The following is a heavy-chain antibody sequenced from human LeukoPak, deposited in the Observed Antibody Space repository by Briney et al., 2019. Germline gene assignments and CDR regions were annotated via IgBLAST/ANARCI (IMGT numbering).Heavy chain of an antibody. V-gene: IGHV3-7*03. Sequence: GGSLRLSCAASGFTFSSYWMSWVRQAPGKGLEWVANIKQDGSEKYYVDSVKGRFTISRDNAKNSLYLQMNSLRAEDTAVYYCARDSGGYCSSTSCYGWFDPWGQGTLVTVSS. CDR2: IKQDGSEK. D-gene: IGHD2-2*01. CDR1: GFTFSSYW. J-gene: IGHJ5*02. CDR3: ARDSGGYCSSTSCYGWFDP.